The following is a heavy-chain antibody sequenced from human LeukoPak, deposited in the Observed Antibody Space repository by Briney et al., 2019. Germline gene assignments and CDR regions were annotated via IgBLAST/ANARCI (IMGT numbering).Heavy chain of an antibody. CDR3: AKDEGSGTWHY. J-gene: IGHJ4*02. CDR1: GFTFNMFW. Sequence: GGSLRLSCAASGFTFNMFWMTWVRQAPGKGLEWVANIKQDGSEENYGDSVKGRFTISRDNAKSSLYLQMNSLRAEDTAVYYCAKDEGSGTWHYWGQGTLVTVSS. V-gene: IGHV3-7*03. CDR2: IKQDGSEE. D-gene: IGHD2-15*01.